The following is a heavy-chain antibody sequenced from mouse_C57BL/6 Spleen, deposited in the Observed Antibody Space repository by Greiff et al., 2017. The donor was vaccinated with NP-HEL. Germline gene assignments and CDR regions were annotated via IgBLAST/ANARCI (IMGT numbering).Heavy chain of an antibody. CDR1: GFTFSSYA. D-gene: IGHD2-10*02. Sequence: EVKLMESGGGLVKPGGSLKLSCAASGFTFSSYAMSWVRQTPEKRLEWVATISDGGSYTYYPDNVKGRFTISRDNAKNNLYLQMSHLKSEDTAMYYCAREYGNDYWGQGTTRTGSS. J-gene: IGHJ2*01. CDR2: ISDGGSYT. V-gene: IGHV5-4*01. CDR3: AREYGNDY.